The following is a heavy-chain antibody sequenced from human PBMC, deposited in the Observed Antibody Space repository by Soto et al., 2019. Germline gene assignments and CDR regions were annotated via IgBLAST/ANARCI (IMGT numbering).Heavy chain of an antibody. CDR1: GGSIDSSNFY. J-gene: IGHJ4*02. V-gene: IGHV4-39*01. CDR2: TYYSGST. CDR3: ARLTKDYGDFYYFDY. Sequence: SETLSLTCSVSGGSIDSSNFYWGWIRQPPGEGLEWIGSTYYSGSTYYNPSLKSRVTISVDTSKNQFSLKLSSVTAADTAVYYCARLTKDYGDFYYFDYWGQGTLVTVSS. D-gene: IGHD4-17*01.